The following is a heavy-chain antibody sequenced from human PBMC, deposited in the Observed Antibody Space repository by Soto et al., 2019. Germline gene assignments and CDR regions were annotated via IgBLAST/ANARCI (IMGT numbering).Heavy chain of an antibody. J-gene: IGHJ1*01. CDR3: ARAPRAAAGTVRKH. CDR1: GFTFSSYA. Sequence: GGSLRLSCAASGFTFSSYAMHWVRQAPGKGLEWVAVISYDGSNKYYADSVKGRFTISRDNSKNTLYLQMNSLRAEDTAVYYCARAPRAAAGTVRKHWGQGTLVTVSS. D-gene: IGHD6-13*01. V-gene: IGHV3-30*04. CDR2: ISYDGSNK.